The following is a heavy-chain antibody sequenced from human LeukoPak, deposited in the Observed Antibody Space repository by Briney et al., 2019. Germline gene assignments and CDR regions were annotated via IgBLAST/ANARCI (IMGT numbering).Heavy chain of an antibody. D-gene: IGHD4-11*01. CDR2: IYTSGST. Sequence: PSETLSLTCTVSGGSISSYYWSWIRQPAGKGLEWIGRIYTSGSTNYNPSLKSRVTMSVDTSKNQFSLKLSSVTAADTAVYYCARDPRLTTVTTYYYYGMDVWGQGTTVTVSS. CDR3: ARDPRLTTVTTYYYYGMDV. CDR1: GGSISSYY. J-gene: IGHJ6*02. V-gene: IGHV4-4*07.